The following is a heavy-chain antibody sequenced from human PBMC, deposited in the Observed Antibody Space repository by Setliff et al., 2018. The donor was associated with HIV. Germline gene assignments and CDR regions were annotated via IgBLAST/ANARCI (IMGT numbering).Heavy chain of an antibody. Sequence: GGSLILSCESSGFTFNNYWMSWVCQAPGKRPEWVANIKGDGSETYYVDSVKGRFTISSDTSKNQFSLNLSSVIAADTAIYFCARFTVVVFGAGEPSWFDPWGQGILVTVSS. CDR1: GFTFNNYW. J-gene: IGHJ5*02. CDR2: IKGDGSET. CDR3: ARFTVVVFGAGEPSWFDP. D-gene: IGHD2-15*01. V-gene: IGHV3-7*03.